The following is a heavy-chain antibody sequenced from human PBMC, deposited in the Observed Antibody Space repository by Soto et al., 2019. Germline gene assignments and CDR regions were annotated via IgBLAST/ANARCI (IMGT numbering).Heavy chain of an antibody. CDR3: TTGVTSRGMDV. Sequence: EVQLVESGGGLVKPGGSLRLSCAASGFTFSNAWMSWVRQAPGKGLEWVGRIKTKTDGGTTDYAAPVKGRFTISRDDSKNTLYLQMTSLKPEDTAVYYCTTGVTSRGMDVWGQGTTVTVSS. V-gene: IGHV3-15*01. CDR1: GFTFSNAW. CDR2: IKTKTDGGTT. J-gene: IGHJ6*02. D-gene: IGHD2-21*02.